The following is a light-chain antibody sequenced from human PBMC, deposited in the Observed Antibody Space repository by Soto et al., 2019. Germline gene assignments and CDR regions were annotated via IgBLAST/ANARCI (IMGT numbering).Light chain of an antibody. CDR3: QQSYSSTWT. Sequence: DIQMTQSPSSLSASVGDRVTITCRPSQSISTFLNWYQQKPGTAPKLLMHATSILQSGVPSRFSGSGSGTEFTLTISSLQPEDFATYYCQQSYSSTWTFGQGTKVGIK. V-gene: IGKV1-39*01. J-gene: IGKJ1*01. CDR2: ATS. CDR1: QSISTF.